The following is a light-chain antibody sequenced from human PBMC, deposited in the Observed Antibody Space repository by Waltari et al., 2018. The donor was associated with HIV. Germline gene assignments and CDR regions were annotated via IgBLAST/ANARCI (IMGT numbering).Light chain of an antibody. V-gene: IGKV3-15*01. CDR2: GAS. Sequence: EIVMTQSPATLSVSPGERATLSCRASQSVSSNLAWYQQKPGQAPRLLIYGASTRATGIPARFSGSGSGTEFTLTISSLQSEDFAVYYCQQYDTSPQWTFGQGTKVEI. CDR3: QQYDTSPQWT. J-gene: IGKJ1*01. CDR1: QSVSSN.